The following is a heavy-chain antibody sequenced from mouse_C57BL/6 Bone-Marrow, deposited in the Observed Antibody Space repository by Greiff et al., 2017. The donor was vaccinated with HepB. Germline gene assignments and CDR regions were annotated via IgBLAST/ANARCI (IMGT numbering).Heavy chain of an antibody. J-gene: IGHJ2*01. CDR1: GFTFSDYY. D-gene: IGHD2-4*01. CDR3: ARDSIYYDYDGGFDY. Sequence: EVQLVESEGGLVQPGSSMKLSCTASGFTFSDYYMAWVRQVPEKGLEWVANINYDGSSTYYLDSLKSRFIISRDNAKNILYLQMSSLKSEDTATYYCARDSIYYDYDGGFDYWGQGTTLTVSS. V-gene: IGHV5-16*01. CDR2: INYDGSST.